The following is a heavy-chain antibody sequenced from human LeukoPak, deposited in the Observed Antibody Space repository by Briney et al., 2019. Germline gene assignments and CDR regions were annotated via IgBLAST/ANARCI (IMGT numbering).Heavy chain of an antibody. D-gene: IGHD6-13*01. V-gene: IGHV3-7*01. Sequence: PGGSLRLSCAASGFTFSSYWMSWVRQAPGKGLEWVANIKQDGSEKYYVDSVKGRFTISRDNAKNSLYLQMNSLRAEDTAVYYCARGRWKGEGIAAAAVIYYFDYWGQGTLVTVSS. CDR3: ARGRWKGEGIAAAAVIYYFDY. J-gene: IGHJ4*02. CDR2: IKQDGSEK. CDR1: GFTFSSYW.